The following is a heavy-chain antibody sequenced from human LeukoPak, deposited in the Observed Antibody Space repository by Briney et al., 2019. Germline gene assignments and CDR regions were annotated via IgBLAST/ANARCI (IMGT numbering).Heavy chain of an antibody. CDR3: ARAGYSEYQLLWGSAFDI. CDR2: IFPIFATA. CDR1: RGTFSSYA. V-gene: IGHV1-69*15. Sequence: SVKVSGKASRGTFSSYAISWVRQAPGQGLEWMGRIFPIFATANYAQKFQGRVTITADESTSTAYMELSSLRSEDTAVYYCARAGYSEYQLLWGSAFDIWGQGTMVIVSS. D-gene: IGHD2-2*01. J-gene: IGHJ3*02.